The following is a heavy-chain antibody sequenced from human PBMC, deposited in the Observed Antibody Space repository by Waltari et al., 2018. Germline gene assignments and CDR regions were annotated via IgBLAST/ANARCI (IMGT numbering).Heavy chain of an antibody. D-gene: IGHD5-18*01. CDR3: ASPHGSHSPFDY. CDR1: GATFSSYA. J-gene: IGHJ4*02. Sequence: QVQLVQSGAEVTKPGSSVKVACKASGATFSSYASSWVRQAPGQGLEWMGGIIPIFGTANYAQKFQGRVTITADESTSTAYMELSSLRSEDTAVYYCASPHGSHSPFDYWGQGTLVTVSS. CDR2: IIPIFGTA. V-gene: IGHV1-69*12.